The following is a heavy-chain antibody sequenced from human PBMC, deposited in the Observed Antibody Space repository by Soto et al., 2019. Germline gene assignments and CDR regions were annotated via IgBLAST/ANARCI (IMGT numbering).Heavy chain of an antibody. Sequence: PGGSLRLSCAASGFTFSSYAMHWVRQAPGEGLEWVAVISYDGSNKYYADSVKGRFTISRDNSKNTLYLQMNSLRAEDTAVYYCARDMGDIAVATGKPSTADFDYWGQGTLVTVSS. V-gene: IGHV3-30-3*01. CDR3: ARDMGDIAVATGKPSTADFDY. CDR2: ISYDGSNK. CDR1: GFTFSSYA. D-gene: IGHD6-19*01. J-gene: IGHJ4*02.